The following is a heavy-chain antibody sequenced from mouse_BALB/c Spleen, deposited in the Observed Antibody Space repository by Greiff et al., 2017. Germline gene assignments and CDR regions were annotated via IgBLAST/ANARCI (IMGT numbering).Heavy chain of an antibody. CDR2: ISSGGSYT. V-gene: IGHV5-9-4*01. Sequence: EVMLVESGGGLVKPGGSLKLSCAASGFTFSSYAMSWVRQSPEKRLEWVAEISSGGSYTYYPDTVTGRFTISRDNAKNTLYLEMSSLRSEDTAMYYCARGATVVKGWYFDVWGAGTTVTVSS. CDR1: GFTFSSYA. D-gene: IGHD1-1*01. CDR3: ARGATVVKGWYFDV. J-gene: IGHJ1*01.